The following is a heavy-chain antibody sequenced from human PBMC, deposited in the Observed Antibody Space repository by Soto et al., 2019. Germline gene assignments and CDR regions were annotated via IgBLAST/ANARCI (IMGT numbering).Heavy chain of an antibody. CDR3: ARGGRRSPGMDV. Sequence: QVQLQESGPGLVKPSQTLSLTCTVSGGSISSGGYYWSWIRQHPGKGLEWIGYIYHSGSTYYNPSLKRRVTILADTSKNQLSLKLSSVTAADTAVYYCARGGRRSPGMDVWGQGTTVTVSS. J-gene: IGHJ6*02. V-gene: IGHV4-31*03. CDR1: GGSISSGGYY. D-gene: IGHD2-15*01. CDR2: IYHSGST.